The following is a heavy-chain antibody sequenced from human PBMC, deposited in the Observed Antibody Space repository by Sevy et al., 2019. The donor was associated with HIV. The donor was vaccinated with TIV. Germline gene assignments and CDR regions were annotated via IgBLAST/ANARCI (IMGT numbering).Heavy chain of an antibody. D-gene: IGHD2-8*01. J-gene: IGHJ4*02. V-gene: IGHV3-33*01. CDR2: IWYDESNK. Sequence: GGSLRLSCAVSGFTFSSYGMHWVRQAPGKGLEWVAGIWYDESNKYYADSVKGRFTISRDNSKNTLYLQMNSLRAEETAVYYCARDGEYCTNGVCSWGLFDYWGQGTLVTVSS. CDR3: ARDGEYCTNGVCSWGLFDY. CDR1: GFTFSSYG.